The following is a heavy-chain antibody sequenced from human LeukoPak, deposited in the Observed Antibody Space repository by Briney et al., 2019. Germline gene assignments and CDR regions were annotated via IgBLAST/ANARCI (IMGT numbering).Heavy chain of an antibody. CDR1: GFTVSSNY. D-gene: IGHD2-21*02. CDR2: IYNADST. J-gene: IGHJ6*02. Sequence: GGSLRLSCAASGFTVSSNYMSWVRQAPGKGLEWVSVIYNADSTYYADSVKGRFTISRDNPKNTLYLQMNSLRAEDTAVYYCARDRNCGGDCYSGFSYYGMDVWGPGTTVTVSS. V-gene: IGHV3-66*01. CDR3: ARDRNCGGDCYSGFSYYGMDV.